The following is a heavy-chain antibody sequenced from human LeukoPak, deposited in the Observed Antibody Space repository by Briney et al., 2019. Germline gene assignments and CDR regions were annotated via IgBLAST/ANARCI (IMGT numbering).Heavy chain of an antibody. Sequence: SETLSLTCAVSGGSISSYYWSWIRQPPGKGLEWIGEINHSGSTNYNPSLKSRVTISVDTSKNQFSLKLSSVTAADTAVYYCARIGYCSGGSCRYGMDVWGQGTTVTVSS. J-gene: IGHJ6*02. CDR2: INHSGST. CDR3: ARIGYCSGGSCRYGMDV. D-gene: IGHD2-15*01. V-gene: IGHV4-34*01. CDR1: GGSISSYY.